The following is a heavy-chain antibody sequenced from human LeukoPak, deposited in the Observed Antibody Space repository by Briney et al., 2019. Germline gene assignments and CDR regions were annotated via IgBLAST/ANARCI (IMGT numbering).Heavy chain of an antibody. CDR1: GFTFSSYG. J-gene: IGHJ3*02. Sequence: GRSLRLSCAASGFTFSSYGMHWVRQAPDKGLEWVAVIWYDGSNKYYADSVKGRFTISRDNSKNTLYLQMNSLRAEDTAVYYCARDDYVWGSYRLFDIWGQGTMVTVSS. CDR2: IWYDGSNK. CDR3: ARDDYVWGSYRLFDI. V-gene: IGHV3-33*01. D-gene: IGHD3-16*02.